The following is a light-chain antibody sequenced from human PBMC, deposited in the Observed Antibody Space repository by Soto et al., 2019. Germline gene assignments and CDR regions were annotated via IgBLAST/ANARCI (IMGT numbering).Light chain of an antibody. J-gene: IGKJ1*01. CDR2: AAS. CDR3: QQGYSTPWT. CDR1: QGISSW. V-gene: IGKV1-12*01. Sequence: DIQMPQSPSSVSASVGDRVTITCRASQGISSWLAWYQQKPGKAPKLLIYAASNLQSGVPSRFSASGSVTDFTLTLNSLQPEDFATYYCQQGYSTPWTFGQGTKVDIK.